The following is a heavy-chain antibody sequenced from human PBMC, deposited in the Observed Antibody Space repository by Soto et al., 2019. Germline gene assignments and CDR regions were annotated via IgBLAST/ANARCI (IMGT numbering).Heavy chain of an antibody. J-gene: IGHJ4*02. CDR2: IDAGNGNT. Sequence: GASVKVSCKASGYTFTRYGLHWVRQAPGQRLEWMGWIDAGNGNTKYSQNLQGRVTITRDTSASTAYMELISLRSEDTAVYYCARSNWNYDHYFDYWGQGTLVTVSS. CDR1: GYTFTRYG. V-gene: IGHV1-3*01. CDR3: ARSNWNYDHYFDY. D-gene: IGHD1-7*01.